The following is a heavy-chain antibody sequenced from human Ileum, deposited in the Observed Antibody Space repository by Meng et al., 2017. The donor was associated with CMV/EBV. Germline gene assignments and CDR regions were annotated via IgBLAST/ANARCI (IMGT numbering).Heavy chain of an antibody. CDR3: ARGPSSNWYGLDV. D-gene: IGHD6-13*01. CDR2: INSDGSTT. J-gene: IGHJ6*02. CDR1: GLIFSSHW. V-gene: IGHV3-74*01. Sequence: GGSLRLSCAASGLIFSSHWMHWVRQVPGKGLVWVARINSDGSTTTYADSVKGRFTISRDNVKSTLFLQMNSLTAEDTAVYYCARGPSSNWYGLDVWGQGTTVTV.